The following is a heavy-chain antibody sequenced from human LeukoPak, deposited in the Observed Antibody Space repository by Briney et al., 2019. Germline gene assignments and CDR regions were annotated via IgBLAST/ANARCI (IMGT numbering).Heavy chain of an antibody. D-gene: IGHD3-22*01. J-gene: IGHJ3*02. CDR3: ARGSSGNAFDI. Sequence: PSETLSLTCTVSGGSISSYYWSWIRQPPGKGLEWIGYIYYSGGTNYNPSLKSRVTISVDTSKNQFSLKLSSVTAADTAVYYCARGSSGNAFDIWGQGTMVTVSS. CDR1: GGSISSYY. CDR2: IYYSGGT. V-gene: IGHV4-59*01.